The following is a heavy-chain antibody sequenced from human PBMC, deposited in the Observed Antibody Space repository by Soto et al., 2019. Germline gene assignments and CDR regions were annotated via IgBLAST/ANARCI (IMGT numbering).Heavy chain of an antibody. J-gene: IGHJ4*02. CDR3: AKDKGVFNWATSYFDY. Sequence: PGGSLRLSCAVSGFTFSDYYMSWIRQAPGKGLEWVALTSYDGNNEYYTDSVKGRFTISRDNSKNTLFLQMNSPRPEDTAVYYCAKDKGVFNWATSYFDYWGQGALVTVSS. CDR2: TSYDGNNE. D-gene: IGHD1-1*01. V-gene: IGHV3-30*18. CDR1: GFTFSDYY.